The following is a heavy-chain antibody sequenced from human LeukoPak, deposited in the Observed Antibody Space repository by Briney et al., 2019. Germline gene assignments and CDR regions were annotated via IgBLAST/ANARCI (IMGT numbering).Heavy chain of an antibody. CDR3: ARDDGYRSYDY. D-gene: IGHD5-24*01. CDR1: GFTFSSFW. J-gene: IGHJ4*02. CDR2: IKEDGSEK. Sequence: GGSLRLFCAASGFTFSSFWMSWVRQAPGKGLEWVANIKEDGSEKYYVDSVKGRFAISRDNPQNSLYLQMSSLRAEDTALYFCARDDGYRSYDYGGQGTLVTVSS. V-gene: IGHV3-7*01.